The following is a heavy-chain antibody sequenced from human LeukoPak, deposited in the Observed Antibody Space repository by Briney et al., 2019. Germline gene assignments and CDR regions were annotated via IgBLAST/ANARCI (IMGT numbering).Heavy chain of an antibody. CDR2: ISAYNGNT. CDR1: GYTFTSYG. D-gene: IGHD5-12*01. V-gene: IGHV1-18*04. Sequence: ASVKASCKASGYTFTSYGISWVRQAPGQGLEWMGWISAYNGNTNYAQKLQGRVTMTTDTSTSTAYMELRSLRSDDTAVYYCARGMVDIVATIADFDYWGQGTLVTVSS. CDR3: ARGMVDIVATIADFDY. J-gene: IGHJ4*02.